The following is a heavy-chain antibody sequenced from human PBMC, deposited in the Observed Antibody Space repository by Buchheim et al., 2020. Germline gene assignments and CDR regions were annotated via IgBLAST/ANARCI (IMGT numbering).Heavy chain of an antibody. Sequence: QVQLVESGGGVVQPGRSLRLSCAASGFTFSSYAMHWVRQAPGKGLEWVAVISYDGSNKYYADSVKGRFTISRDNSKNTLYLQMNSLRAEDTAVYYCAREGQPGYYYMDVWGKGTT. J-gene: IGHJ6*03. CDR1: GFTFSSYA. CDR3: AREGQPGYYYMDV. V-gene: IGHV3-30-3*01. CDR2: ISYDGSNK. D-gene: IGHD5-18*01.